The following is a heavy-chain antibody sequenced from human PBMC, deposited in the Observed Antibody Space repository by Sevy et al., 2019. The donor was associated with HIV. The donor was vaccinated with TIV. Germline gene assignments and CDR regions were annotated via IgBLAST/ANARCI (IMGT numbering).Heavy chain of an antibody. V-gene: IGHV3-23*01. J-gene: IGHJ4*02. CDR2: LDNSGDNT. Sequence: GGSLRLSCAASGFTFDNYAMTWVRQTPGKGLEWVSTLDNSGDNTYNADSVRGRFTISRDNSKNTLYLQMDSLRAEDTDIYYCAKAGGGWNYFDYSGQGTLVTVS. CDR3: AKAGGGWNYFDY. D-gene: IGHD5-12*01. CDR1: GFTFDNYA.